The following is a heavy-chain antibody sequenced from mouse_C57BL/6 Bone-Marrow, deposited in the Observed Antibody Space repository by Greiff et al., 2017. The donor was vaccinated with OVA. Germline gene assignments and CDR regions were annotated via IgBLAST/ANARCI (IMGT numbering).Heavy chain of an antibody. CDR3: TGLLWDY. Sequence: VQLKESGAELVRPGASVKLSCTASGFNINDDYMHWVKQRPEQGLEWIGWIDPENGDTEYASKFKGKATITADTSSNTAYLQLSSLTSEDTAVYYCTGLLWDYWGRGTTLTVSS. V-gene: IGHV14-4*01. J-gene: IGHJ2*01. CDR1: GFNINDDY. D-gene: IGHD2-10*01. CDR2: IDPENGDT.